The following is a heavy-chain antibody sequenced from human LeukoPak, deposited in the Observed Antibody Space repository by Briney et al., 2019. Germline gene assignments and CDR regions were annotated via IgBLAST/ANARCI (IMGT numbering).Heavy chain of an antibody. D-gene: IGHD4-11*01. J-gene: IGHJ4*02. Sequence: GGSLRLSCAASGFTFSAFDMHWVRQAPGKGLEWVAVISYDGSNKYYADSVKGRFTISRDNSKNTLHLQVNSLRAEDTAVYYCATTTAGFDYWGQGTLVTVSS. CDR2: ISYDGSNK. CDR1: GFTFSAFD. V-gene: IGHV3-30-3*01. CDR3: ATTTAGFDY.